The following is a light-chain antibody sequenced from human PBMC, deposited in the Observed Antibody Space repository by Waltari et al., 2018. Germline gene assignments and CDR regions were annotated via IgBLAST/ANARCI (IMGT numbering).Light chain of an antibody. J-gene: IGKJ2*01. V-gene: IGKV4-1*01. CDR2: WAS. CDR1: QSVLYSSHNKNF. Sequence: DIVMTQSPDSLPVSLGERATINCKSSQSVLYSSHNKNFLYWYQQKVGQPPKLLIYWASIRESGVPDRFSGSGSGTDFTLNISSLQAEDVAVYFCQQYSSTPRTFGQGTKLEIK. CDR3: QQYSSTPRT.